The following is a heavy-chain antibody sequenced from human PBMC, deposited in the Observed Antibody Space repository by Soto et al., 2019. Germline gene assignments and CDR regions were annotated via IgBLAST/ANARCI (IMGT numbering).Heavy chain of an antibody. V-gene: IGHV3-23*01. CDR2: ISGSGGST. Sequence: LRLCCASSGCIVSSYALSGVRQTPGKGLEWVSAISGSGGSTYYADSVKGRFTISRDNSKNTLYLQMNSLRAEDTAVYYCAKYPNDSSGYYLSYFDYWGQGTLVTVSS. CDR1: GCIVSSYA. CDR3: AKYPNDSSGYYLSYFDY. J-gene: IGHJ4*02. D-gene: IGHD3-22*01.